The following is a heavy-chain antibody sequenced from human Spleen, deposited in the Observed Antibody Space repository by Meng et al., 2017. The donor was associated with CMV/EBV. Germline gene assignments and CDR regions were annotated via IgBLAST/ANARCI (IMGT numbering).Heavy chain of an antibody. CDR1: GGSINSGTNY. D-gene: IGHD6-19*01. CDR3: ARDLRVAGTVYGMDV. J-gene: IGHJ6*02. Sequence: QVQLQASGPGLVKPSQTLSLTCTASGGSINSGTNYWSWIRQPAGKGLEWIGLIFPSGSTNYNPSLKSRVTISVDTSKNQFSLKLNSVTAADTAVYYCARDLRVAGTVYGMDVWGQGTTVTVSS. V-gene: IGHV4-61*02. CDR2: IFPSGST.